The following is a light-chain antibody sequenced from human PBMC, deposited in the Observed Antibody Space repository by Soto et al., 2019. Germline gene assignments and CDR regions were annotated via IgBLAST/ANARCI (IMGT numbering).Light chain of an antibody. J-gene: IGKJ1*01. V-gene: IGKV1-9*01. CDR3: LQHNSYPRT. Sequence: EIQLTQSPSFLSASVGDRVTITCRASQGISSFLAWYQQKPGKAPKRLIYAASSLQSGVPSRFSGSGSGTEFTLTISSLQPEDFATYYCLQHNSYPRTFGQGTKVDIK. CDR1: QGISSF. CDR2: AAS.